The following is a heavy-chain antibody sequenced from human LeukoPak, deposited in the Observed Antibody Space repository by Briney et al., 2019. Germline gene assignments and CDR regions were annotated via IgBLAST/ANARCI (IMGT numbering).Heavy chain of an antibody. Sequence: SVKVSCKASGGTFSKYTISWVRQRPGQGLEWMGGITPLFGTANYAQKFQGRVTITADESASTAYMELSSLRSEDTAVYYCASEYYDILTGYSDYWGQGTLVTVSS. D-gene: IGHD3-9*01. CDR3: ASEYYDILTGYSDY. V-gene: IGHV1-69*13. CDR2: ITPLFGTA. CDR1: GGTFSKYT. J-gene: IGHJ4*02.